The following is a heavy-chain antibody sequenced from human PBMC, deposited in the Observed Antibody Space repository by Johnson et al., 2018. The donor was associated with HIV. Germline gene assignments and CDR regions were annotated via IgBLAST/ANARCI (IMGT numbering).Heavy chain of an antibody. D-gene: IGHD1-26*01. CDR3: AKSWHSGSLYDALHI. V-gene: IGHV3-33*06. CDR2: VWSDGINK. Sequence: QVQLVESGGGVVQPGRSLRLSCAASGFTFSSYGMHWVRQAPGKGLEWVAVVWSDGINKYYADSVRGRFTISRDNSKNTLYLQMNSLRAEDTAVYYCAKSWHSGSLYDALHIWGQGTMVTVSS. CDR1: GFTFSSYG. J-gene: IGHJ3*02.